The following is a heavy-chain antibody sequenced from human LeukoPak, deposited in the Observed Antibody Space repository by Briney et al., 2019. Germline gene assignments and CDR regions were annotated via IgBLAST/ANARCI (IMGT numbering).Heavy chain of an antibody. Sequence: SETLSLTCTVSGDSVNRGGSFWSWVRQPPGKGLEWIGYISYSGGTYYNPSLKSRVTISVDTSKNQFSLKLSSVTAADTAVYYCARQGDSSGYYHLFDYWGQGTLVTVSS. CDR3: ARQGDSSGYYHLFDY. CDR1: GDSVNRGGSF. J-gene: IGHJ4*02. V-gene: IGHV4-30-4*01. D-gene: IGHD3-22*01. CDR2: ISYSGGT.